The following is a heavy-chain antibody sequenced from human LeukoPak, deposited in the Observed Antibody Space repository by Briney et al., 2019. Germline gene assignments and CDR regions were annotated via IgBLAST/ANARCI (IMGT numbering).Heavy chain of an antibody. J-gene: IGHJ3*02. CDR1: GDSINNDTYY. CDR2: MYVSGSS. D-gene: IGHD6-19*01. Sequence: SETLSLTCIVSGDSINNDTYYWNWIRQPAGKGLEWIGRMYVSGSSNYNPSLKSRVTISVDKSKNQFSLKLSSVTAADTAMYYCVRSARNLRMAVTGGRNRAFDIWGQGTMVTVSS. CDR3: VRSARNLRMAVTGGRNRAFDI. V-gene: IGHV4-61*02.